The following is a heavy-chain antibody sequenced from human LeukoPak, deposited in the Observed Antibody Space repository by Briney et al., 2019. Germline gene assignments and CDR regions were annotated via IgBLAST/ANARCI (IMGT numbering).Heavy chain of an antibody. CDR1: GSTFTNYG. Sequence: ASVKVSCKASGSTFTNYGISWVRQAPGQGLEWMGWISVYNGNTKYAQNHQGRATMTTDTSTSTAYMELRSLRSDDTAVYYCARGLDYGGNTLVLSASDMWGQGTMVTVSS. D-gene: IGHD4-23*01. CDR2: ISVYNGNT. V-gene: IGHV1-18*01. J-gene: IGHJ3*02. CDR3: ARGLDYGGNTLVLSASDM.